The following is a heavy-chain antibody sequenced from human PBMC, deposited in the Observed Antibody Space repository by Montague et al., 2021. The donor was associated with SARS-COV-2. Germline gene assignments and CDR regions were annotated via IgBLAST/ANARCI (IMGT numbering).Heavy chain of an antibody. CDR1: GGSFSDYY. CDR2: INHRGTS. D-gene: IGHD3-22*01. J-gene: IGHJ4*02. V-gene: IGHV4-34*01. CDR3: ARGRQHFNMIVVVVTGGEYYFDY. Sequence: SETLSLTCAVYGGSFSDYYWSWIRQPPGKGLECIGEINHRGTSKYNPSLKSRVSISLDTSKNQFSLYLSSVTAADTAVYYCARGRQHFNMIVVVVTGGEYYFDYWGQGTLVTVSS.